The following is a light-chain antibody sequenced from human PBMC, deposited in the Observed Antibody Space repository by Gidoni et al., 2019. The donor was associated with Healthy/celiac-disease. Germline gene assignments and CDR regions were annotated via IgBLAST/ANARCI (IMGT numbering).Light chain of an antibody. V-gene: IGLV3-19*01. J-gene: IGLJ2*01. Sequence: SSALTQDPAVSVALGQTVRSTCQGDSLRSSYASWYQQKPGQAPVLVIYGKTNRPSGIPDRFSGSSSGNTASLTITGAQAEDEADYYCNSRDSSGNHPHVVFGGGTKLTVL. CDR1: SLRSSY. CDR3: NSRDSSGNHPHVV. CDR2: GKT.